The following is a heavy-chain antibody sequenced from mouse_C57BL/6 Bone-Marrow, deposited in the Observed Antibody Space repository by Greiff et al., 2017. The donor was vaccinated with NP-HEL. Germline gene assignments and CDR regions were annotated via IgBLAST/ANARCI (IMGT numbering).Heavy chain of an antibody. CDR2: IYPRSGNT. CDR3: ERDLLLWYFDV. Sequence: VQLQQSGAELARPGASVKLSCKASGYTFTSYGISWVKQRTGQGLAWIGEIYPRSGNTSYNEKFKGQATLTADKSSSTAYMELRSLTSEDSAVYFCERDLLLWYFDVWGTGTTVTVSS. J-gene: IGHJ1*03. V-gene: IGHV1-81*01. CDR1: GYTFTSYG. D-gene: IGHD1-1*01.